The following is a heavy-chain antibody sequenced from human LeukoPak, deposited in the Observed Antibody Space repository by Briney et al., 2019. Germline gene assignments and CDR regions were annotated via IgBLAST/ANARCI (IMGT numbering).Heavy chain of an antibody. CDR3: ARFWDYYGMDV. Sequence: QPGRSLRLSCTASGFIFSNSGMHWVRQAPGKGLEWVAVISYDDNYKYYVDSVKGRFTISRDNPKNKLSLQMNSLRPEDSAIYCCARFWDYYGMDVWGQGTAVIVSS. CDR2: ISYDDNYK. CDR1: GFIFSNSG. J-gene: IGHJ6*02. D-gene: IGHD3-16*01. V-gene: IGHV3-30*03.